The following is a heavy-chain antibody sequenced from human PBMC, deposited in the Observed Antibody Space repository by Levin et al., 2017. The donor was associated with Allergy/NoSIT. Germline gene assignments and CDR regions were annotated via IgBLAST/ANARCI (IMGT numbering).Heavy chain of an antibody. CDR3: ARDRGFYDDSSYFYHYGMDV. CDR2: FYYSGDT. V-gene: IGHV4-39*07. Sequence: TLSLTCSVSGGSISGSTFYWGWIRQPPGKGLEWIGSFYYSGDTYYNPSLRSRVTISVDTSKNQFSLRVSSVTAADTAVYYCARDRGFYDDSSYFYHYGMDVWGQGTTVTVSS. CDR1: GGSISGSTFY. D-gene: IGHD4-17*01. J-gene: IGHJ6*02.